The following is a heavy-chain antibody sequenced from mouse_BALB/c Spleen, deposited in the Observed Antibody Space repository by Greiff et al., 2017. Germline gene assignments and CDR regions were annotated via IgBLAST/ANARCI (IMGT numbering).Heavy chain of an antibody. CDR3: ARGSSCYVAWFAY. CDR1: GYSITSDYA. D-gene: IGHD3-1*01. CDR2: ISYSGST. J-gene: IGHJ3*01. Sequence: EVKLQESGPGLVKPSQSLSLTCTVTGYSITSDYAWNWIRQFPGNKLEWMGYISYSGSTSYNPSLKSRISITRDTSKNQFFLQLNSVTTEDTATYYCARGSSCYVAWFAYGGQGTLVTVSA. V-gene: IGHV3-2*02.